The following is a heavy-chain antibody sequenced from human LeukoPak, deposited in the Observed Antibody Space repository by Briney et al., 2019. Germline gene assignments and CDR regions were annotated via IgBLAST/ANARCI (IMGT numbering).Heavy chain of an antibody. J-gene: IGHJ5*02. CDR3: ARASVTPRDNWFDP. CDR2: IYYSGST. Sequence: SETPSLTCTVSGGSISSGGYYWSWIRQHPGKGLEWIGYIYYSGSTYYNPSLKSRVTISVDTSKNQFSLKLSSVTAADTAVYYCARASVTPRDNWFDPWGQGTLVTVSS. V-gene: IGHV4-31*03. D-gene: IGHD4-17*01. CDR1: GGSISSGGYY.